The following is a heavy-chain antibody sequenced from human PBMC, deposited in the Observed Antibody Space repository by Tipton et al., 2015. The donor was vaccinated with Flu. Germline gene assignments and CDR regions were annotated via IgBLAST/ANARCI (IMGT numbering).Heavy chain of an antibody. J-gene: IGHJ4*02. CDR1: GGSISSGGAY. V-gene: IGHV4-31*03. CDR3: ARGSGYANAYLDF. D-gene: IGHD5-12*01. CDR2: IYYSGST. Sequence: PGLVKPSQTLSLTCTVSGGSISSGGAYWTWIRQHPGKGLEWIGGIYYSGSTYYNPSLQSRVSISVDTSKNQFSLKVTSLTAADTAVYYCARGSGYANAYLDFWGQGTLVTVSS.